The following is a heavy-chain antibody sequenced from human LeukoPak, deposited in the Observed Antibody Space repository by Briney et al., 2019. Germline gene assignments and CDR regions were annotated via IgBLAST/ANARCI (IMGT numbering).Heavy chain of an antibody. D-gene: IGHD3-16*01. Sequence: GGSLRLSCAASGFTFSSYGMHWVRQAPGKGLEWVAFIRYDGSNKYYADSVKGRFTISRDNSKNTLYLQMNSLRAEDTAVYYCAKDGVSGPGTFDYWGQGTLVTVSS. CDR2: IRYDGSNK. CDR1: GFTFSSYG. V-gene: IGHV3-30*02. J-gene: IGHJ4*02. CDR3: AKDGVSGPGTFDY.